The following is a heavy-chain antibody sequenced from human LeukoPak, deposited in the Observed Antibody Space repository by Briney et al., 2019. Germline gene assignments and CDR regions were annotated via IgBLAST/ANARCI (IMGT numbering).Heavy chain of an antibody. Sequence: ASVKVSCKPSGYTFTGYYIHWVRQAPGQGLEWMGWINPNSGGTNYAQKFQGRVTMTSDTSINTAYMDLSRLRSDDTAVYYCARGEYRYGHDYWGRGTLVTVSS. V-gene: IGHV1-2*02. J-gene: IGHJ4*02. CDR2: INPNSGGT. CDR1: GYTFTGYY. D-gene: IGHD5-18*01. CDR3: ARGEYRYGHDY.